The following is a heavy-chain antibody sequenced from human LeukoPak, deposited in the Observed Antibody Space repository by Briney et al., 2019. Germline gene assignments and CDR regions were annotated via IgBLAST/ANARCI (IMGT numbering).Heavy chain of an antibody. CDR3: ARDGYTGS. V-gene: IGHV1-69*04. CDR1: RGTFSSYT. J-gene: IGHJ4*02. D-gene: IGHD5-24*01. CDR2: IIPILGIA. Sequence: SSVKVSCESSRGTFSSYTISWVRQAPGQGLEWMGRIIPILGIANYAQKFQGRVTITAEKSTSTAYMELSSLRSEDTAVYYCARDGYTGSWGQGTLVTVSS.